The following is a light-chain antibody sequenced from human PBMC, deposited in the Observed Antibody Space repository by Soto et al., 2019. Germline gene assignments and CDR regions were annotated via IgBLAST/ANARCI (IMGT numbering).Light chain of an antibody. V-gene: IGKV3-20*01. CDR2: GAS. Sequence: ENVLTQSPGTLSLSPGDTATLSCRASQTIFNSYLAWYQQKPGQAPRLLIYGASSRATGIPDRFSGGGFGTDFTLTITRLEPEDFAVYYCQHYGSSHSFGQGTKLEMK. CDR3: QHYGSSHS. J-gene: IGKJ2*03. CDR1: QTIFNSY.